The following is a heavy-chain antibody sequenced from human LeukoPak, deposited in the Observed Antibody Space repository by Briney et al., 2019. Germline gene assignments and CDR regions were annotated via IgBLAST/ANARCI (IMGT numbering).Heavy chain of an antibody. CDR3: ARDSEGAAAFDI. V-gene: IGHV4-31*03. CDR1: GVSISSGGYY. D-gene: IGHD1-26*01. CDR2: IYYSGST. Sequence: SQTLSLTCTVSGVSISSGGYYWSWIRQHPGKGLEWIGYIYYSGSTYYNPSLKSRVTISVDTSKNQFSLKLSSVTAADTAVYYCARDSEGAAAFDIWGQGTMVTVSS. J-gene: IGHJ3*02.